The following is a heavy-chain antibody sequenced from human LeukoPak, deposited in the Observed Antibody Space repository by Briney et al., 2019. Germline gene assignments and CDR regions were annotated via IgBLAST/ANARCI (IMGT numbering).Heavy chain of an antibody. D-gene: IGHD2-2*01. CDR2: IIPIFGTA. CDR1: GGTFSSYA. CDR3: ARGTSTPGQFDY. Sequence: SVKVSCKASGGTFSSYAISWVRQAPGQGLGWMGGIIPIFGTANYAQKFQGRVTITADETTSTAYMELSSLRSEDTAVYHCARGTSTPGQFDYWGQGTLVTVSS. J-gene: IGHJ4*02. V-gene: IGHV1-69*13.